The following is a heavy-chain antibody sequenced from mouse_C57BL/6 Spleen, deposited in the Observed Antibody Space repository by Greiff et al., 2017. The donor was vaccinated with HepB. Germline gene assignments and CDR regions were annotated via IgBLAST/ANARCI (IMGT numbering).Heavy chain of an antibody. V-gene: IGHV1-52*01. CDR2: IDPSDSET. J-gene: IGHJ3*01. CDR1: GYTFTSYW. CDR3: ARALLLEGFAY. D-gene: IGHD2-12*01. Sequence: QVQLKQPGAELVRPGSSVKLSCKASGYTFTSYWMHWVKQRPIQGLEWIGNIDPSDSETHYNQKFKDKATLTVDKSSSTAYMQLSSLTSEDSAVYYCARALLLEGFAYWGQGTLVTVSA.